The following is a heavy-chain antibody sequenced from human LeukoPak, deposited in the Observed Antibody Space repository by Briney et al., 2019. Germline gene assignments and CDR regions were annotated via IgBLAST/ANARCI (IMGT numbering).Heavy chain of an antibody. Sequence: GGSLRLSCAASGFTFSNAWMSWVRQAPGKGLEWVGRIKSKTDGGTTDYAAPVKGRFTISRDDSKNTLYLQMNSLKTEDTAVYYCTTEKIGGLTYYDILTGYGYWGQGTLVTVSS. CDR3: TTEKIGGLTYYDILTGYGY. CDR2: IKSKTDGGTT. J-gene: IGHJ4*02. V-gene: IGHV3-15*01. CDR1: GFTFSNAW. D-gene: IGHD3-9*01.